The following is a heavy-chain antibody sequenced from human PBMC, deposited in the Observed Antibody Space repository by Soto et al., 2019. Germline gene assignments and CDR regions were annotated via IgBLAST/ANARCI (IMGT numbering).Heavy chain of an antibody. Sequence: EVQLLESGGGLVQPGGSLRLSCAASGFTFNNYAMTWVRQAPGKGLEWVSAISGGGVTTSYADSVKGRFTGSRDGSKNTLYLQMSSLRAEDTALYYCAKGRGGSGSLTPRVDFWGQGTLVTVSS. V-gene: IGHV3-23*01. CDR2: ISGGGVTT. D-gene: IGHD3-10*01. CDR1: GFTFNNYA. J-gene: IGHJ4*02. CDR3: AKGRGGSGSLTPRVDF.